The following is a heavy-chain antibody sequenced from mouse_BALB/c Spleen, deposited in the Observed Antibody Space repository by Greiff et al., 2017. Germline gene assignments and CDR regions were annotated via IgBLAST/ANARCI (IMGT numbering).Heavy chain of an antibody. Sequence: VKLMESGPGLVAPSPRLSITCTASGYSLTSYGVSWVRQPPGKGLEWLGVIWGDGGTNYHSAIITRLCISKDNSKSQDFLKLNSMQTDDTATYYCAKDEANCYYFDYWGQGTTRTVSS. V-gene: IGHV2-3*01. J-gene: IGHJ2*01. CDR3: AKDEANCYYFDY. CDR1: GYSLTSYG. D-gene: IGHD4-1*01. CDR2: IWGDGGT.